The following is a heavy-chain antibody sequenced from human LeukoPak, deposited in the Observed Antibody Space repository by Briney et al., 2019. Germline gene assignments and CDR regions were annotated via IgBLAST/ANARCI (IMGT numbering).Heavy chain of an antibody. CDR3: ARAMGATPPDAFDI. D-gene: IGHD1-26*01. CDR1: GYTLTELS. CDR2: FDPEDGGT. Sequence: ASVKVSCKVSGYTLTELSIHWVRQAPGKGLEWMGGFDPEDGGTVYAQKFQGRVTMTEDTSTDTAYMELSSLRSEDTAMYYCARAMGATPPDAFDIWGQGTMVTVSS. V-gene: IGHV1-24*01. J-gene: IGHJ3*02.